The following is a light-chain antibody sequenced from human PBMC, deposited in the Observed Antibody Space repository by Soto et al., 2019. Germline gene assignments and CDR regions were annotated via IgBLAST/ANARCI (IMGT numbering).Light chain of an antibody. CDR2: EVS. V-gene: IGLV2-14*01. Sequence: QSALTQPASVSGSPGQSITISCTGTSSDIGGYNYVSWYQHHPGKAPKLMIYEVSSRPSGVSNRFSGSKSGNTASLTISGLQAEDEADYYGSSYTSSSTPVFGGGTKLTVL. J-gene: IGLJ2*01. CDR1: SSDIGGYNY. CDR3: SSYTSSSTPV.